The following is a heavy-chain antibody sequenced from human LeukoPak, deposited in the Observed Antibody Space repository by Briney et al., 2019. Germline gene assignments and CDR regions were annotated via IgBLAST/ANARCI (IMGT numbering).Heavy chain of an antibody. CDR1: GFTFSSYS. CDR3: ARAAMRWLQPYYFDY. V-gene: IGHV3-21*01. D-gene: IGHD5-24*01. Sequence: KPGRSLRLSCAASGFTFSSYSMNWVRQAPGKGLEWVSSISSSSSYIYYADSVKGRFTISRDNAKNSLYLQMNSLRAEDTAVYYCARAAMRWLQPYYFDYWGQGTLVTVSS. CDR2: ISSSSSYI. J-gene: IGHJ4*02.